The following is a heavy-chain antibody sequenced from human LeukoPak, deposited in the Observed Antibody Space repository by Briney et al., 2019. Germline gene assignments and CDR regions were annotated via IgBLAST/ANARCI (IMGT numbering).Heavy chain of an antibody. Sequence: ASVKVSCKASGGTFSSYTISWVRQAPGQGLEWMGRIIPILGIANYAQKFQGRFTITADKSTSTAYMELSSLRSEDTAVYYCATSIAGAGDRAFDFWGQGTMVTVSS. J-gene: IGHJ3*01. V-gene: IGHV1-69*02. CDR3: ATSIAGAGDRAFDF. CDR2: IIPILGIA. CDR1: GGTFSSYT. D-gene: IGHD6-19*01.